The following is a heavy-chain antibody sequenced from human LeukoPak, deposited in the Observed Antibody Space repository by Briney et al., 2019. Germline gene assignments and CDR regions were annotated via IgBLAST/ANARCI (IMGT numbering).Heavy chain of an antibody. CDR3: ARALDYGDYGDY. V-gene: IGHV1-18*01. J-gene: IGHJ4*02. CDR2: ISAYNGNT. CDR1: GYTFTSYG. D-gene: IGHD4-17*01. Sequence: ASVKVSCKASGYTFTSYGISWVRQAPGQGLEWMGWISAYNGNTNYAQKLQGRVTMTTDTSTSTAYMELRSLRSDDTAVCYCARALDYGDYGDYWGQGTLVTVSS.